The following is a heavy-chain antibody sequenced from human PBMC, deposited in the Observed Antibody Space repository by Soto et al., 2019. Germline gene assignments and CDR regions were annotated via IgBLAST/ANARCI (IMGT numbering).Heavy chain of an antibody. Sequence: GGSLRLSCAASGFTFSSYWMSWVRQAPGKGLEWVANIKQDGSEKYYVDSVKGRFTISRDNAKNSLYLQMNSLRAEDTAVYYCARGLNYDILTGYYRCFDYWGQGTLVTVSS. CDR2: IKQDGSEK. D-gene: IGHD3-9*01. CDR1: GFTFSSYW. V-gene: IGHV3-7*05. J-gene: IGHJ4*02. CDR3: ARGLNYDILTGYYRCFDY.